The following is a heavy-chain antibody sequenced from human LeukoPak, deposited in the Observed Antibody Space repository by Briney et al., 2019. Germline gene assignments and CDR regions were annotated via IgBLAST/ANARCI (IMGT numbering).Heavy chain of an antibody. CDR1: GDSISSGDYY. Sequence: SETLSLTCTVSGDSISSGDYYWSWIRQPAGKGLEWIGRISSSGSTNYNPSLKSRVTISVDTSKNQFSLKLSSVTAADTAVYYCARGARFDYWGQGTLVTVSS. J-gene: IGHJ4*02. CDR2: ISSSGST. CDR3: ARGARFDY. V-gene: IGHV4-61*02.